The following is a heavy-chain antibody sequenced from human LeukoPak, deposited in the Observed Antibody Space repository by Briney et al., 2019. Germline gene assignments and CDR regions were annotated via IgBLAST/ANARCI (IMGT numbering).Heavy chain of an antibody. J-gene: IGHJ2*01. CDR3: ARKYSSGWVHDWYFDL. CDR2: IYYSGST. Sequence: SETLSLTCTVSGGSISSSSYYWGWIRQPPGKGLEWIGSIYYSGSTYYNPSLKGRVTISVDTSKNQFSLKLSSVTAADTAVYYCARKYSSGWVHDWYFDLWGRGTLVTVSS. V-gene: IGHV4-39*01. D-gene: IGHD6-19*01. CDR1: GGSISSSSYY.